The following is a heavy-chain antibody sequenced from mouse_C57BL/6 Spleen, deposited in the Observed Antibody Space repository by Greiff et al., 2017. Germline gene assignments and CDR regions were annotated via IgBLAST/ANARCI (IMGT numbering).Heavy chain of an antibody. CDR2: INPNNGGT. V-gene: IGHV1-22*01. D-gene: IGHD2-2*01. Sequence: VQLQQSGPELVKPGASVKMSCKASGYTFTDYNMHWVKQSHGKSLEWIGYINPNNGGTSYNQKFKGKATLTVNKSSSTAYMALRSLTSEDSAVYYCASGGYDGFAYWGQGTLVTVSA. J-gene: IGHJ3*01. CDR1: GYTFTDYN. CDR3: ASGGYDGFAY.